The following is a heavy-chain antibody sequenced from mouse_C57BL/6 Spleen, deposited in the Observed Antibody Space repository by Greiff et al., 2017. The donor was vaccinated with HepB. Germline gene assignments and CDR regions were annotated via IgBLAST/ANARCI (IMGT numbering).Heavy chain of an antibody. CDR3: APISYGYVGFAY. D-gene: IGHD2-2*01. J-gene: IGHJ3*01. CDR1: GYTFTSYT. CDR2: INPSSGYT. Sequence: QVQLKESGAELARPGASVKMSCKASGYTFTSYTMHWVKQRPGQGLEWIGYINPSSGYTKYNQKFKDKATLTADKSSSTAYMQLSSLTSEDSAFYYCAPISYGYVGFAYWGQGTLVTVSA. V-gene: IGHV1-4*01.